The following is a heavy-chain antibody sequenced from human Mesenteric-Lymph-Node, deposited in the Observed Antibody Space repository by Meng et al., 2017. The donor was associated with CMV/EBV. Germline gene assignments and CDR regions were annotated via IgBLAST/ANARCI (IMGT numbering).Heavy chain of an antibody. CDR3: ARDLQGTGYSSGWYDY. CDR2: ISSRSSYI. Sequence: GGSLRLSCAASGFSFSSYSMNWVRQAPGKGLEWVSSISSRSSYIYYADSVKGRFTISRDNAKNSLYLQMNSLRAEDTAVYYCARDLQGTGYSSGWYDYWGQGTLVTVSS. J-gene: IGHJ4*02. D-gene: IGHD6-19*01. V-gene: IGHV3-21*01. CDR1: GFSFSSYS.